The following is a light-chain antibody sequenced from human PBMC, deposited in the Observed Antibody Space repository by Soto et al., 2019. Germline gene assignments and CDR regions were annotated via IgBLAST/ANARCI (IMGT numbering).Light chain of an antibody. CDR3: QQRGKLPIT. V-gene: IGKV3-11*01. Sequence: EIVLTQSPATLSLSPGQRATLSCRASQSISSYLDWYQQKRGQAPRLLIYDASKMATGIPARFSGSGSGTDITLTIRSLEPEDFAVYYCQQRGKLPITFGQGTRLEIK. CDR1: QSISSY. CDR2: DAS. J-gene: IGKJ5*01.